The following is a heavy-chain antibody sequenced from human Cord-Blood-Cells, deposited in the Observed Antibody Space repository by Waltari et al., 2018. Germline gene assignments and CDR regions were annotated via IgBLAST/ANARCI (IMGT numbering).Heavy chain of an antibody. V-gene: IGHV3-53*01. CDR1: VFPVGRNY. Sequence: EVQLVESGGGLTKPGGSLRPCCAASVFPVGRNYISWVHQAPGKGLEWVSVIYSGGSTYYADSVKGRFTISRDKSKNTLYLQMNSLRAEDTAVYYCARGGRFGEDFDYWGQGTLVTVSS. D-gene: IGHD3-10*01. CDR2: IYSGGST. J-gene: IGHJ4*02. CDR3: ARGGRFGEDFDY.